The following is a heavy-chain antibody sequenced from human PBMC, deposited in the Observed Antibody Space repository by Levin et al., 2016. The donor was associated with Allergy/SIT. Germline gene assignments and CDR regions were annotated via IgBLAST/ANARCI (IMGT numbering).Heavy chain of an antibody. D-gene: IGHD4-11*01. Sequence: GESLKISCAASGFTFSSYAMSWVRQAPGKGLEWVSAITSGGNTYYADSVKGRFTISRDNSKETMFLEMKGLRAEDTAVYYCAKEEWDDSKPEAFEHWGQGTLVTVSS. CDR1: GFTFSSYA. CDR2: ITSGGNT. J-gene: IGHJ4*02. V-gene: IGHV3-23*01. CDR3: AKEEWDDSKPEAFEH.